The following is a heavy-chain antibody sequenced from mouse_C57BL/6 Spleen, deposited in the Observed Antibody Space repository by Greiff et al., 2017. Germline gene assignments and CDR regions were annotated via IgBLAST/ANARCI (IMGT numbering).Heavy chain of an antibody. Sequence: EVQLQQSGPELVKPGASVKISCKASGYSFTGYYMNWVKQSPEKSLEWIGEINPSTGGTTYNQKFKAKATVTVDKSSSTAYMQLKSLTSEDSAVYYCAGGNYWYFDVWGTGTTVTVSS. CDR1: GYSFTGYY. D-gene: IGHD2-1*01. CDR2: INPSTGGT. CDR3: AGGNYWYFDV. J-gene: IGHJ1*03. V-gene: IGHV1-42*01.